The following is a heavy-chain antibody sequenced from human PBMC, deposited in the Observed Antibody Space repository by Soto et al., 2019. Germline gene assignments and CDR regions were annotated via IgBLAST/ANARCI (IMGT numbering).Heavy chain of an antibody. CDR2: INPNSGGT. J-gene: IGHJ5*02. D-gene: IGHD6-13*01. V-gene: IGHV1-2*02. Sequence: ASVKVSCKASGYTFTGYYMHWVRQAPGQGLEWMGWINPNSGGTNYAQKFQGRVTMTRDTSISTAYMELSRLRSDDTAVYYCAILSPCIAAVGQINWFDPWGQGXLVTVYS. CDR3: AILSPCIAAVGQINWFDP. CDR1: GYTFTGYY.